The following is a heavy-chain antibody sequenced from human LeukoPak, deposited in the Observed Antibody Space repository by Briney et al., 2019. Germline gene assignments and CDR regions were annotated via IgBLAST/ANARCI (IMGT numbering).Heavy chain of an antibody. D-gene: IGHD4-17*01. V-gene: IGHV3-30-3*01. J-gene: IGHJ4*02. Sequence: GRSLRLSCAASGFTFSSYAMHWVRQAPGKGLEWVAVISYDGSNKYYADSVKGRFTISRDNSKNTLYLQMNSLRAEDTAVYYCARRAVTTRAVDYWGQGTLVTVPS. CDR2: ISYDGSNK. CDR1: GFTFSSYA. CDR3: ARRAVTTRAVDY.